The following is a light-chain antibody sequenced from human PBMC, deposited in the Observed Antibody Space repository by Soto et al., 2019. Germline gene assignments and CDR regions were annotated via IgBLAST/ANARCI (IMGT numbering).Light chain of an antibody. Sequence: IVMTQSPATLSVSPGERATLSSRASQSVSSFLAWYQQKPGQAPRLLIYDASNRATGIPARFSGSGSGTDFTLTISRLEPEDFAVYYCQQYGSSPWTFGLGTKVDIK. CDR2: DAS. CDR3: QQYGSSPWT. V-gene: IGKV3-20*01. CDR1: QSVSSF. J-gene: IGKJ1*01.